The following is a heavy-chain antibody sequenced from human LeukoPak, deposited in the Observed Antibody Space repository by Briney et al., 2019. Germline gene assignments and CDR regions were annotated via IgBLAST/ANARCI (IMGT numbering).Heavy chain of an antibody. CDR1: GFTFSNYW. D-gene: IGHD1-26*01. Sequence: GGSLRLSCAASGFTFSNYWMAWIRQTPGRGLEWAANINEDGSERYYLDSVRGRFTISRDNAKKSLFLQMNSLGDEDTAVYYCVRELVVGAAEYFHYWGQGTLVTVSS. J-gene: IGHJ1*01. CDR3: VRELVVGAAEYFHY. CDR2: INEDGSER. V-gene: IGHV3-7*01.